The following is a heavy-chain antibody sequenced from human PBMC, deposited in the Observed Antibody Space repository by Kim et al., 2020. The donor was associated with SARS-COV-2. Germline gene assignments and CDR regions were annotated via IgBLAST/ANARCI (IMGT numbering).Heavy chain of an antibody. CDR2: INPSGGST. Sequence: ASVKVSCKASGYTFTSYYMHWVRQAPGQGLEWMGIINPSGGSTSYAQKFQGRVTMTRDTSTSTVYMELSSLRSEDTAVYYRARAGYCSSTSCYGFDYWGQGTLVTVSS. J-gene: IGHJ4*02. CDR3: ARAGYCSSTSCYGFDY. V-gene: IGHV1-46*01. D-gene: IGHD2-2*01. CDR1: GYTFTSYY.